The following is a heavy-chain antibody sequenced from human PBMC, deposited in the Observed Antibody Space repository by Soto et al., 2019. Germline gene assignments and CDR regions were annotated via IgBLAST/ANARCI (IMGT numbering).Heavy chain of an antibody. CDR2: IYYSGST. Sequence: SETLSLTCTVSGGSISSGGYYWSWIRQHPGKGLEWIGYIYYSGSTYYNPSLKSRVTISVDTSKNQFSLKLSSVTAADTAVYYCARGCGGDCYQDYYYYGMDVWGQGTTVTVSS. CDR1: GGSISSGGYY. J-gene: IGHJ6*02. D-gene: IGHD2-21*02. CDR3: ARGCGGDCYQDYYYYGMDV. V-gene: IGHV4-31*03.